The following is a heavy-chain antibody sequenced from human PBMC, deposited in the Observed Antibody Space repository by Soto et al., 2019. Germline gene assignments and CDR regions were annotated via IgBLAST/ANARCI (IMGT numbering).Heavy chain of an antibody. CDR1: GGSISSGDYY. D-gene: IGHD6-13*01. Sequence: PSETLSLTCTVSGGSISSGDYYWSWIRQPPGKGLEWIGYIYYSGSTYYNPSLKSRVTISVDTSKNQFSLKLSSVTAADTAVYYCASDAPYSRIDYWGQGTLVTVSS. CDR2: IYYSGST. V-gene: IGHV4-30-4*01. CDR3: ASDAPYSRIDY. J-gene: IGHJ4*02.